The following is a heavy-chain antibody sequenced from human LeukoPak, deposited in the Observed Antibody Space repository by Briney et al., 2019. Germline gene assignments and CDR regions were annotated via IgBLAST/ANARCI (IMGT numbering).Heavy chain of an antibody. CDR1: GFTFSRYW. CDR2: ISPDGSRT. CDR3: AKDRPYSGSYFDY. Sequence: PGGSLRLSCAASGFTFSRYWMHWVRQAPGKGLVWVSRISPDGSRTTYADSVKGRFTISRDNAKNTVYLQMNSLRAEDTAVYYCAKDRPYSGSYFDYWGQGTLVTVSS. D-gene: IGHD1-26*01. V-gene: IGHV3-74*01. J-gene: IGHJ4*02.